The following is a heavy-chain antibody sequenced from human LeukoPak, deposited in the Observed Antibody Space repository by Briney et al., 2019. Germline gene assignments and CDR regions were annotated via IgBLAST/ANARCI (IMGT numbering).Heavy chain of an antibody. CDR3: AGKYSGYDSPYYYYMDV. CDR2: IYYSGST. D-gene: IGHD5-12*01. V-gene: IGHV4-59*01. CDR1: GGSISSYY. J-gene: IGHJ6*03. Sequence: SETLSLTCTVSGGSISSYYWTRIRQPPGKGLEWIGYIYYSGSTTYSPSLKSRVTISVDTSKNQISLKLSSVSAADTAVYYCAGKYSGYDSPYYYYMDVWGKGTTVAVSS.